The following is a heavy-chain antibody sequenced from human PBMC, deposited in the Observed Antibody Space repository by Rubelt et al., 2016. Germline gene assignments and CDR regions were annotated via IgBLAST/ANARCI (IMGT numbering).Heavy chain of an antibody. CDR1: GWSFSGYY. D-gene: IGHD6-19*01. CDR3: AIVSGWYRAPGQDFDY. Sequence: QVQLQQWGAGLLKPSETLSLTCAVYGWSFSGYYWSWIRQPPGKGQEWIGEINHRGSTNYNPSLKSRFNISVDTSKTQFSLQLSSVTAADTAVYYCAIVSGWYRAPGQDFDYWGQGTLVTVSS. V-gene: IGHV4-34*01. J-gene: IGHJ4*02. CDR2: INHRGST.